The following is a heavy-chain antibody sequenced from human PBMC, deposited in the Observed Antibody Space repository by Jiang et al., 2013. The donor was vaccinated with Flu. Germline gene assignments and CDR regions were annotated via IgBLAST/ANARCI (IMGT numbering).Heavy chain of an antibody. CDR3: ASSGIGPYGMDV. Sequence: GPLSLTCAVSGGSINSRNWWSWVRQPPGKGLEWIGEIYHSGSTNYNPSLKSRVTMSVDKSKNQFSLKLSSVTAADTAVYYCASSGIGPYGMDVWGQGTPVTVSS. J-gene: IGHJ6*02. CDR2: IYHSGST. CDR1: GGSINSRNW. V-gene: IGHV4-4*02. D-gene: IGHD3-10*01.